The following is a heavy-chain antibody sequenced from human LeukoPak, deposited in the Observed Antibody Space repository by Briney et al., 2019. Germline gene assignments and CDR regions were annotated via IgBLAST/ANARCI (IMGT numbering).Heavy chain of an antibody. D-gene: IGHD1-1*01. J-gene: IGHJ4*02. CDR3: ARSKERTFDY. CDR2: IYYSGST. CDR1: GGSISSSSYY. Sequence: SETLSLTCTVSGGSISSSSYYWGWIRQPPGKGLEWTGSIYYSGSTYYNPSLKSRVTISVDTSKNQFSLKLSSVTAADTAVYYCARSKERTFDYWGQGTLVTVSS. V-gene: IGHV4-39*01.